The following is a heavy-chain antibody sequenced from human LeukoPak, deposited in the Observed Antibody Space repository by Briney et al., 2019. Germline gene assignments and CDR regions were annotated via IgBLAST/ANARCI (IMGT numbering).Heavy chain of an antibody. CDR2: INPNSGGT. CDR3: ARESSGYSSGWYYFDY. Sequence: APVKVSCKASGYTFTGYYMHWVRQAPGQGLEWMGWINPNSGGTNYAQKFQGRVTMTRDTSIRTAYMELSRLRSDDTAVYYCARESSGYSSGWYYFDYWGQGTLVTVSS. J-gene: IGHJ4*02. D-gene: IGHD6-19*01. CDR1: GYTFTGYY. V-gene: IGHV1-2*02.